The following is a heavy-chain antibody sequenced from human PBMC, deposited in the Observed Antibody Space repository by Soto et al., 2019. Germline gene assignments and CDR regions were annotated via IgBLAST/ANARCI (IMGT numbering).Heavy chain of an antibody. CDR3: AKDYYDILTGHLDY. D-gene: IGHD3-9*01. CDR1: GFTFDDYA. CDR2: ISWNSGSI. V-gene: IGHV3-9*01. Sequence: GGALRLSCAASGFTFDDYAMHWVRQAPGKGLEWVSGISWNSGSIGYADSVKGRFTISRDNAKNSLYLQMNSLRAEDTALYYCAKDYYDILTGHLDYWGQGTLVTVSS. J-gene: IGHJ4*02.